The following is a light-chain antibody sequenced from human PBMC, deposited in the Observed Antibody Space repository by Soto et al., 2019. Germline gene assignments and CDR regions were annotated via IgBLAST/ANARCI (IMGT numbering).Light chain of an antibody. Sequence: QSVLTQPPSVSGAPGQRVTISCTGSGSNIGAGYDVHWYQQLPGTAPKLLIYGNSNRPSGVPDRFSGSKSGTSASLAITGLQAEDEADYYCQSYDSSLSVWVFGGGTKVTVL. CDR3: QSYDSSLSVWV. V-gene: IGLV1-40*01. J-gene: IGLJ3*02. CDR1: GSNIGAGYD. CDR2: GNS.